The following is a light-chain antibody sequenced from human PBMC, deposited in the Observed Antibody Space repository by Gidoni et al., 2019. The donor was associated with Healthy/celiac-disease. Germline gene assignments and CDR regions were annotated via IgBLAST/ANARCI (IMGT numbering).Light chain of an antibody. V-gene: IGKV1-9*01. Sequence: DIQLTQSPSFLSASVGDRVTITCRASQGISSYLAWYQQKPGKAPKLLIYAASTLQSGVPSRFSGSGTGTEFTLTISRLQPEDFATYYCQQPRAFXXXTKVEIK. J-gene: IGKJ1*01. CDR2: AAS. CDR1: QGISSY. CDR3: QQPRA.